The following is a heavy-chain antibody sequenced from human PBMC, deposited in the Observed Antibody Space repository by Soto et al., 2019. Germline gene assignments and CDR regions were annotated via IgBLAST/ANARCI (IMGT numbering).Heavy chain of an antibody. CDR2: IIPIFGTA. D-gene: IGHD3-16*02. J-gene: IGHJ4*02. V-gene: IGHV1-69*13. CDR3: ARVAVPITFGGVIATYYFDY. Sequence: SVKVSCKASGGTFSSYAISRVRQAPGQGLERMGGIIPIFGTANYAQKFQGRVTITADESTSTAYMELSSLRSEDTAVYYCARVAVPITFGGVIATYYFDYWGQGTLVTVSS. CDR1: GGTFSSYA.